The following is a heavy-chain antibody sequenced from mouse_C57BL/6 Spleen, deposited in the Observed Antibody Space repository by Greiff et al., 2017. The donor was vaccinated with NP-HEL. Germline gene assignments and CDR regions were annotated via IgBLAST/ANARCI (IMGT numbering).Heavy chain of an antibody. D-gene: IGHD4-1*02. J-gene: IGHJ2*01. CDR1: GYAFSSSW. CDR2: IYPGDGDT. CDR3: ARGGSTGTGFDD. Sequence: QVQLQQSGPELVKPGASVKISCKASGYAFSSSWMNWVKQRPGKGLEWIGRIYPGDGDTNYNGKFKGKATLTADKSSSTAYMQLSSLTSEDSAVYVCARGGSTGTGFDDWGQGTTLTVSS. V-gene: IGHV1-82*01.